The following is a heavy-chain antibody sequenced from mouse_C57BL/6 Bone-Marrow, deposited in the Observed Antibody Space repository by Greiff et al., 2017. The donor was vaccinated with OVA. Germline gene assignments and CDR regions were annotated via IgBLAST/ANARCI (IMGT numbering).Heavy chain of an antibody. J-gene: IGHJ4*01. CDR1: GYTFTDYY. V-gene: IGHV1-19*01. CDR2: INPYNGGT. CDR3: ATLYNTPGVPYYYAMDY. Sequence: VQLKESGPVLVKPGASVKMSCKASGYTFTDYYMNWVKQSHGKSLEWIGGINPYNGGTNYNQKFKGKATLTVDKSSSTAYMELNSLTSEDSAVYYYATLYNTPGVPYYYAMDYWGQGTSVTVSS. D-gene: IGHD5-1*01.